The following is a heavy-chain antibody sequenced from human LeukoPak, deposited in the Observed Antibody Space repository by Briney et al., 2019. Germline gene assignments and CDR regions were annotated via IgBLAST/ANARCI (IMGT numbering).Heavy chain of an antibody. CDR2: IKQDGSEK. Sequence: GGSLRLSCAAAGFTFSSYWMSWVRQALGKGLEWEANIKQDGSEKYYVDSVKGRFTISRDNAKNSLYLQMNSLRAEDTAVYYCARDRDQLLSYFDYWGQGTLVTVSS. J-gene: IGHJ4*02. V-gene: IGHV3-7*01. CDR1: GFTFSSYW. CDR3: ARDRDQLLSYFDY. D-gene: IGHD2-2*01.